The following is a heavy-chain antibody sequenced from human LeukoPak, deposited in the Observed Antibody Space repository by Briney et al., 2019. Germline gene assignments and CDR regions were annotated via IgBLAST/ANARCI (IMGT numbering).Heavy chain of an antibody. V-gene: IGHV1-46*01. J-gene: IGHJ6*03. CDR3: ARVGRAAAGKLSYYMDV. D-gene: IGHD6-13*01. CDR2: INPSGGST. CDR1: GYTFTRYY. Sequence: ASVKVSCKASGYTFTRYYMHWVRQAPGQGLERMGIINPSGGSTSYAQTFQGRVTMTRDTSTSTVYMELSSLRSEDTAVYYCARVGRAAAGKLSYYMDVWGKGTTVTVSS.